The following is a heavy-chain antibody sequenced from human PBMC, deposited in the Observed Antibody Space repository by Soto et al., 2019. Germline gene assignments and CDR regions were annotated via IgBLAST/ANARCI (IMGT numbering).Heavy chain of an antibody. J-gene: IGHJ6*02. CDR3: ARPGIAVAGTVTGHSYGMDV. D-gene: IGHD6-19*01. CDR2: IIPILGIA. V-gene: IGHV1-69*02. Sequence: ASVKVSCKASGGTFSSYTISWVRQAPGQGLEWMGRIIPILGIANYAQKFQGRVTITADKSTSTAYMELSSLRSEDTAVYYCARPGIAVAGTVTGHSYGMDVWGQGTTVTLSS. CDR1: GGTFSSYT.